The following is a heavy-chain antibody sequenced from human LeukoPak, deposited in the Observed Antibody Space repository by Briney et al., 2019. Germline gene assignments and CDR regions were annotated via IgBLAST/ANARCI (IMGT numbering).Heavy chain of an antibody. J-gene: IGHJ4*02. D-gene: IGHD4-11*01. Sequence: ASVKVSCKASGYTFTSFYMHWVRQAPGQGLERMGIINPSGGSTSYAQKFQGRVTMTRDTSTSTVYMDLSSLRSEDTAVYYCARATQIRDYSSNYWGQGTLVTVSS. V-gene: IGHV1-46*01. CDR2: INPSGGST. CDR3: ARATQIRDYSSNY. CDR1: GYTFTSFY.